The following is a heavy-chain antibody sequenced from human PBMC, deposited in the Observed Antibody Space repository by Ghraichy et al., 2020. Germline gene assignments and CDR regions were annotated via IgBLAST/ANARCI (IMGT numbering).Heavy chain of an antibody. Sequence: SGPTLVKPTQTLTLTCTFSGFSLSTSGMRVSWIRQPPGKALEWLARIDWDEDKFYRTSLKTRLTISKDTSKNQVVLRMTNMDPVDTATYYCARNARLGDCNGGSCADAFDIWGQGTMVTVSS. D-gene: IGHD2-15*01. J-gene: IGHJ3*02. CDR3: ARNARLGDCNGGSCADAFDI. CDR2: IDWDEDK. V-gene: IGHV2-70*04. CDR1: GFSLSTSGMR.